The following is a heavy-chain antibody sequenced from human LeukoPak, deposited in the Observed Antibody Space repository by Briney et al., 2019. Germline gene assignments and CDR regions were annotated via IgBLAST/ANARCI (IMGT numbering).Heavy chain of an antibody. D-gene: IGHD3-16*02. Sequence: GGSLRLSCATSGFTFSNYWMTWVRQAPGKGLEWVASIREDGSEKDYVDSVKGRLTISRDNAKNSLYLQMNSLRAEDTAVYYCARSYDYIWGTYRPFYYFDYWGQGTMVTVSS. CDR2: IREDGSEK. V-gene: IGHV3-7*01. CDR1: GFTFSNYW. CDR3: ARSYDYIWGTYRPFYYFDY. J-gene: IGHJ4*02.